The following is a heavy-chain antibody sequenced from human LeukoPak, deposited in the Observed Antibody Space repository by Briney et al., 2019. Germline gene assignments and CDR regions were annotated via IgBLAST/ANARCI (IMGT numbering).Heavy chain of an antibody. CDR2: INDSGST. V-gene: IGHV4-34*01. Sequence: PSETLSLTCAVYGGSFSDYYWSWLRQSPGKGLEWIGEINDSGSTNYNPSLMSRVTISVDTSKNQFFLKVNSVTAADTAVYYCASKGGWTQPHFAAWGQGTVVTVSS. D-gene: IGHD5-18*01. CDR3: ASKGGWTQPHFAA. CDR1: GGSFSDYY. J-gene: IGHJ5*02.